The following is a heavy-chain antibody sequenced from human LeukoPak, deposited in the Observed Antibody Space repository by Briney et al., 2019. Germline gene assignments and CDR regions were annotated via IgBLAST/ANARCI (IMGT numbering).Heavy chain of an antibody. Sequence: PSETLSLTCTVSGGSISSYYWSWIRQPPGKGLEWIGYIYYSGSTNYNPSLKSRVTISVDTSKNQFSLKLSSVTAADTAVYYCARGDSSSWYSYYYYMDVWGKGTMVTVSS. V-gene: IGHV4-59*01. D-gene: IGHD6-13*01. CDR3: ARGDSSSWYSYYYYMDV. CDR2: IYYSGST. CDR1: GGSISSYY. J-gene: IGHJ6*03.